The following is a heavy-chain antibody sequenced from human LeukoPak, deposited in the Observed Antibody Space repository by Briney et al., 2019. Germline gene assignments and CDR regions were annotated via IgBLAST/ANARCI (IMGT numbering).Heavy chain of an antibody. Sequence: GGSLRLSCGASIFTFSSYSMNWVRQAPGRAVEWVSYISSSSSTIYYADSVKGRFTISRDNAKKSLYLQMKSLRAEDTAVYYGARDKYRDYAHECWGQGTLVTVSS. J-gene: IGHJ4*02. V-gene: IGHV3-48*01. CDR3: ARDKYRDYAHEC. CDR2: ISSSSSTI. CDR1: IFTFSSYS. D-gene: IGHD4-17*01.